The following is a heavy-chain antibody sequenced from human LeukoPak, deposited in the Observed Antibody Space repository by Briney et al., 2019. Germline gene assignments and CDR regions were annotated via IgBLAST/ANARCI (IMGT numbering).Heavy chain of an antibody. D-gene: IGHD3-10*01. V-gene: IGHV3-23*01. J-gene: IGHJ4*02. Sequence: GGSLRLSCAASGFTFSSYAMSWVRQAPGKGLEWVSAISGSGGSTYYADSVKGRFTISRDNSKNTLYLQMNSLRAEDTAVYYCAKGGRVYGLGSFYFDYWGQGTLVTVSS. CDR3: AKGGRVYGLGSFYFDY. CDR2: ISGSGGST. CDR1: GFTFSSYA.